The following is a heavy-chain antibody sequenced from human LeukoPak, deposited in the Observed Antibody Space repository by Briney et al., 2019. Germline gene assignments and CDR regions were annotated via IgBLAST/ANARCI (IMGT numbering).Heavy chain of an antibody. D-gene: IGHD6-13*01. J-gene: IGHJ6*03. V-gene: IGHV1-18*01. Sequence: GASVKVSCKASGYTFTSYGISWVRQAPGQGLEWMGWISAYNGNTNYAQKLQGRVTMTTDTSTSTAYMELRSLRSDDTAVYYCARRPQQLVDYYYYYMDVWGKGTTVTVSS. CDR1: GYTFTSYG. CDR3: ARRPQQLVDYYYYYMDV. CDR2: ISAYNGNT.